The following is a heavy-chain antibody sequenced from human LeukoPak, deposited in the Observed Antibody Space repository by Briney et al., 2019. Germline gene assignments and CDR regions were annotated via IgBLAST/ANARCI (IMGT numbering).Heavy chain of an antibody. Sequence: ASVKVSCKASGYTFTSYGISWVRQAPGQGLEWMGWISAYSGNTNYAQKLQGRVTMTTDTSTSTAYMELRSLRSDDTAVYYCAREGLRDYYDSSGYYLPYWDYWGQGTLVTVSS. CDR1: GYTFTSYG. D-gene: IGHD3-22*01. V-gene: IGHV1-18*01. J-gene: IGHJ4*02. CDR2: ISAYSGNT. CDR3: AREGLRDYYDSSGYYLPYWDY.